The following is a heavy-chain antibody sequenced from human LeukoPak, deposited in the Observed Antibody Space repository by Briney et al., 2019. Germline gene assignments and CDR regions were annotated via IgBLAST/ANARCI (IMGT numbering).Heavy chain of an antibody. V-gene: IGHV3-30*02. CDR1: GFSFSGYV. Sequence: GGSLRLPCAASGFSFSGYVMHWVRQAPGKGLEWVAFIRHDNSDKFYADSVKGRFTISSDKSKNTLYLQMNSLRPEDTAVYYCAREGVDAFDIWGQGTMVTVSS. J-gene: IGHJ3*02. CDR3: AREGVDAFDI. CDR2: IRHDNSDK.